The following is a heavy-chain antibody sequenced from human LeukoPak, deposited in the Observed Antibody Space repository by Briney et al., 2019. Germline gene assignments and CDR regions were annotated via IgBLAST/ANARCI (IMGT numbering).Heavy chain of an antibody. D-gene: IGHD3-10*01. CDR1: GFTFSSYW. CDR3: ARGSWYGSGVFYFDS. CDR2: MNSDGSST. V-gene: IGHV3-74*01. J-gene: IGHJ4*02. Sequence: GGSLRLSCAASGFTFSSYWMHWVRQPPGKGRVWVSRMNSDGSSTSYADSVKGRFTISRDNAKNTLYLQMNSLRAEDTAVYYCARGSWYGSGVFYFDSWGQGTLVTVSS.